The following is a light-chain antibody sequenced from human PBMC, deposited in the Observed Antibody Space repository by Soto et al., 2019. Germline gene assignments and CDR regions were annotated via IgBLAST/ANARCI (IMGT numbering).Light chain of an antibody. CDR1: QSISSW. J-gene: IGKJ2*01. CDR2: DAS. Sequence: DIQMTQSPSTLSASVGDRVTITCRASQSISSWLAWYQQKPGKAPKLLIYDASSLESGVPSRYSGSGSGTEFTLTISSLPPDDFATYCCQQYNSYPYTFGQGTKLEIK. CDR3: QQYNSYPYT. V-gene: IGKV1-5*01.